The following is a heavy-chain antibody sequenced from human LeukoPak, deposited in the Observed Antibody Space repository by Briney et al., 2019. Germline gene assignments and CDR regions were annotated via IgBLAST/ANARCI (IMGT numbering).Heavy chain of an antibody. Sequence: GGSLRLSCSASGFTFNNAWMSWVRQAPGKGLEWVGRIKSKTDGGTTDYAAPVKGRFTISRDDSKNTLYLQMNSLKTEDTAVYYCIVYYYGSGIGDYWGQGTLVTVSS. V-gene: IGHV3-15*01. D-gene: IGHD3-10*01. CDR3: IVYYYGSGIGDY. CDR2: IKSKTDGGTT. J-gene: IGHJ4*02. CDR1: GFTFNNAW.